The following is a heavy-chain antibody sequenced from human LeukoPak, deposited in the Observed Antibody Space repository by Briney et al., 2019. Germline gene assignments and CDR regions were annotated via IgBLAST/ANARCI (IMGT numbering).Heavy chain of an antibody. D-gene: IGHD2-2*01. Sequence: GASVKVSCKASGYTFTNYGISWVRQAPGQGLEWMGWISAYNGNTNYAQKFQGRVTMTTDTSTSTAYMDLRSLRSDDTAVYYCAREETPRCNSASCQGPYYYYGLDVWGQGTTVTVSS. CDR3: AREETPRCNSASCQGPYYYYGLDV. J-gene: IGHJ6*02. CDR1: GYTFTNYG. CDR2: ISAYNGNT. V-gene: IGHV1-18*01.